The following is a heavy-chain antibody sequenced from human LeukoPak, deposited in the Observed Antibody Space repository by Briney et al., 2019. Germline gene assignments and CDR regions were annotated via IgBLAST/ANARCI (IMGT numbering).Heavy chain of an antibody. CDR1: GFTFSGYS. CDR3: ARDRSGSYPY. V-gene: IGHV3-23*01. J-gene: IGHJ4*02. D-gene: IGHD1-26*01. Sequence: GGSLRLSCAASGFTFSGYSMSWVRQAPGKGLEWVAGLGRTGEYKYYADSVKGRFTISRDNSKNTLYLQMNSLRAEDTAVYYCARDRSGSYPYWGQGTLVTVSS. CDR2: LGRTGEYK.